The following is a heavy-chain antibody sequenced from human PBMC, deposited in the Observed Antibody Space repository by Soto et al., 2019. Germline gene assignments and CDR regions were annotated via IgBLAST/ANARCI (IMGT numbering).Heavy chain of an antibody. J-gene: IGHJ6*02. CDR2: IKSKTDGATT. CDR3: TTEFYDILPGAYYYYYGMDV. Sequence: PGGSLRLSCAASGFTFSNAWMSWVRQAPGKGLEWVGRIKSKTDGATTDYAAPVKGRFTISRDDSKNTLYLQMNSLKTEDTAVYYCTTEFYDILPGAYYYYYGMDVWGQGTTVTVSS. D-gene: IGHD3-9*01. V-gene: IGHV3-15*01. CDR1: GFTFSNAW.